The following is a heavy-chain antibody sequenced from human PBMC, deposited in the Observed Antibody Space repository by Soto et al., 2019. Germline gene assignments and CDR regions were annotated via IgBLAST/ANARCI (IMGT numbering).Heavy chain of an antibody. CDR1: GYTFTSYG. V-gene: IGHV1-18*01. CDR3: ARADMVVGPAAAHYDY. J-gene: IGHJ4*02. Sequence: KKDTASVKVSCKASGYTFTSYGISWVRQAPGKGLEGMGWISAYNGNTNYAQKPEGRGTLTNDRSTRIAYMELRSLGCDDTAVYYCARADMVVGPAAAHYDYWGQGTLDTVAS. CDR2: ISAYNGNT. D-gene: IGHD2-2*01.